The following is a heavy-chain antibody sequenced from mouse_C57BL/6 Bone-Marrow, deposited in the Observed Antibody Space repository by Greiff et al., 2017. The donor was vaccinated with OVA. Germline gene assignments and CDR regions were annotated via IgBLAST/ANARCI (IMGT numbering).Heavy chain of an antibody. V-gene: IGHV1-55*01. CDR1: GYTFTSYW. CDR3: ARSWYYGSYWYFDV. D-gene: IGHD1-1*01. CDR2: IYPGSGST. Sequence: QVQLQQPGAELVKPGASVKMSCKASGYTFTSYWITWVKQRPGQGLEWIGDIYPGSGSTNYNEKFKSKATLTVDTSSSTAYMQLSSLTSEDSAVYDCARSWYYGSYWYFDVWGTGTTVTVSS. J-gene: IGHJ1*03.